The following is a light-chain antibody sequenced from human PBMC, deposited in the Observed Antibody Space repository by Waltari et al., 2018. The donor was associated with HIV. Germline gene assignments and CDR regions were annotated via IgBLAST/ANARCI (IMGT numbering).Light chain of an antibody. CDR3: QVWDSGSAHVV. V-gene: IGLV3-21*02. J-gene: IGLJ2*01. Sequence: SYVLTQPPSVSVAPGQTAGITCGGDNIGSKSVHWYQQKPGQAPVLLVYGDADRPSGIPERFSCSNSENTATLTIGRVEAGDEADYYCQVWDSGSAHVVFGGGTNLAVL. CDR2: GDA. CDR1: NIGSKS.